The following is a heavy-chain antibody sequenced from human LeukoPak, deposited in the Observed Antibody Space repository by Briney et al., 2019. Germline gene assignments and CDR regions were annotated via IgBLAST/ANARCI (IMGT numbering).Heavy chain of an antibody. CDR3: AKHGDYDGSLNHCFDI. CDR1: GGSISSYY. D-gene: IGHD3-22*01. V-gene: IGHV4-59*08. J-gene: IGHJ3*02. Sequence: SETLSLTCSVSGGSISSYYWSWIRQPPGKGLEWIGFMYYTGASNYNPSLKSRVTISVDTSKNQFSLKLGSVTAADTAMYYCAKHGDYDGSLNHCFDIRGQGTMVTVSS. CDR2: MYYTGAS.